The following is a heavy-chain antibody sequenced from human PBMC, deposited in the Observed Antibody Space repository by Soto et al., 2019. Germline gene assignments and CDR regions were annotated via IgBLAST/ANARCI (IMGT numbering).Heavy chain of an antibody. Sequence: GESLKSSCKGSGYSLPSYWIGWVRQMPGKGLEWMGFIYPGDYDTRYSPSFQGQVTMSVDKSTSTAYLQWSSLRASDTAMYYFARRVEITRTRYYFKYWGQGTQVNVSS. D-gene: IGHD3-10*01. CDR3: ARRVEITRTRYYFKY. CDR1: GYSLPSYW. J-gene: IGHJ4*02. CDR2: IYPGDYDT. V-gene: IGHV5-51*01.